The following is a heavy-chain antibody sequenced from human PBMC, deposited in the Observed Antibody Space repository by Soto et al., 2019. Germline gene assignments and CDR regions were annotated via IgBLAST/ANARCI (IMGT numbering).Heavy chain of an antibody. J-gene: IGHJ5*02. D-gene: IGHD6-13*01. CDR2: IYYSGST. Sequence: PSETLSLTCTVFGGSISSGGYYWSWIRQHPGKGLEWIGYIYYSGSTYYNPSLKSRVTISVDTSKNQFSLKLSSVTAADTAVYYCARGHFRQQQLDGHWFDPWGQGTLVTVSS. V-gene: IGHV4-31*03. CDR3: ARGHFRQQQLDGHWFDP. CDR1: GGSISSGGYY.